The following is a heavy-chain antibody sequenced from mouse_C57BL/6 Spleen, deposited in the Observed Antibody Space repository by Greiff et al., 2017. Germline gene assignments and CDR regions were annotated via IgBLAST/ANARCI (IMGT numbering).Heavy chain of an antibody. CDR1: GYTFTDYY. CDR3: EREKNWYSNYGFDY. Sequence: VKLMESGAELVRPGASVKLSCKASGYTFTDYYINWVKQRPGQGLEWIARIYPGSGNTYYNEKFKGKATLTAEKSSSTAYMQLSSLTSEDSAVYFCEREKNWYSNYGFDYWGQGTTLTVSS. CDR2: IYPGSGNT. D-gene: IGHD2-5*01. V-gene: IGHV1-76*01. J-gene: IGHJ2*01.